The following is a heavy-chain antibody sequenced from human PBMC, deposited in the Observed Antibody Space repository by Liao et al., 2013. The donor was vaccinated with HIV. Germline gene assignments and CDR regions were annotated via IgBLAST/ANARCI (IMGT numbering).Heavy chain of an antibody. J-gene: IGHJ3*02. V-gene: IGHV4-59*01. CDR1: GGSISSYS. D-gene: IGHD3-10*01. CDR3: ARLHGGAFDI. CDR2: ISYTGSA. Sequence: QVQLQESGPGLVRPSETLSLTCSVSGGSISSYSWSWVRQLPRKGLEWIGDISYTGSARYNPSLKSRVTISLDTTKNQYSLNVNSVTAADTAVYYCARLHGGAFDIWGQGTVVTVSS.